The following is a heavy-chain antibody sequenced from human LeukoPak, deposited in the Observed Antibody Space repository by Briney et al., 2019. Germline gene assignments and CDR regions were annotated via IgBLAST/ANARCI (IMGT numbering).Heavy chain of an antibody. Sequence: GGSLRLSCATSGFTFRNYWMHWVRQAPGKGLVWVSRITRDEITTYADSVKGRFTISRDNAKNMLYLQMNSLTAEDTAVYYCTTERAGTSGYIVFDNWGQGTLVTVSS. CDR3: TTERAGTSGYIVFDN. J-gene: IGHJ4*02. CDR2: ITRDEIT. V-gene: IGHV3-74*01. D-gene: IGHD1-1*01. CDR1: GFTFRNYW.